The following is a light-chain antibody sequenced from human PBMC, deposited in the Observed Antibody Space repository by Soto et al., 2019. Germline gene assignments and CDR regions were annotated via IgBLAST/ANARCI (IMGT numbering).Light chain of an antibody. Sequence: QSGLTQPASVSGSPGQSITISCTGTSSDVGSYNLVSWYQHHPGKAPKLMIYEGSKRPSGVSNRFSGSKSGNTASLTISGLQAEDEADYYCCSYAGSTTFVVFGGGTKLTVL. V-gene: IGLV2-23*01. J-gene: IGLJ2*01. CDR2: EGS. CDR1: SSDVGSYNL. CDR3: CSYAGSTTFVV.